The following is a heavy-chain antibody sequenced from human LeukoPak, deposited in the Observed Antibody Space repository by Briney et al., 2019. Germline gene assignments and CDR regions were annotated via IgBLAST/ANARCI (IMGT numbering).Heavy chain of an antibody. D-gene: IGHD1-26*01. CDR1: GGTVTSYA. Sequence: PVTVSCKPSGGTVTSYAISWVRQAPGQGLKWMGRIIPILGIANYAQKFQGRVTITADKSTSTAYMELSSLRSEDTAVYYCARDLGDWELLTVGFDYWGQGTLVTVSS. J-gene: IGHJ4*02. CDR3: ARDLGDWELLTVGFDY. V-gene: IGHV1-69*04. CDR2: IIPILGIA.